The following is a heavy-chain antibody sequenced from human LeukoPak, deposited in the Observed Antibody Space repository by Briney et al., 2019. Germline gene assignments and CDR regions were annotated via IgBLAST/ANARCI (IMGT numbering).Heavy chain of an antibody. CDR3: ARVVFEVGFQFDF. CDR2: ISTYNDNT. CDR1: GYTFNNYG. J-gene: IGHJ4*02. V-gene: IGHV1-18*01. D-gene: IGHD1-26*01. Sequence: ASVKVSCKASGYTFNNYGINWVRQAPGQGLEWMGWISTYNDNTNYAQKLQGRVTMTTDTSTSTAYREVRSLTSDDTAVYYCARVVFEVGFQFDFWGQGTLVTVSS.